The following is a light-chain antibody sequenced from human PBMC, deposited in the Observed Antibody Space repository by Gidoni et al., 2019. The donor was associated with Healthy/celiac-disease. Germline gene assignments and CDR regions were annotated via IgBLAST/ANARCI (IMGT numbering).Light chain of an antibody. Sequence: EIVLTQSPATLSLSPGGRATLSCRASQSVSNYLAWYPQKPGQAPRLLIYDASNRATGIPARFSGSGSGTGFTLTISSLEPEDFAVYYCQQSSNWPRAFGPGTKVDIK. V-gene: IGKV3-11*01. CDR1: QSVSNY. CDR3: QQSSNWPRA. CDR2: DAS. J-gene: IGKJ3*01.